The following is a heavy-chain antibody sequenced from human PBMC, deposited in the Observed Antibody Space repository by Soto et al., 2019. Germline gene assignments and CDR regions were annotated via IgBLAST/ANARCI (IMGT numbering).Heavy chain of an antibody. CDR2: INHSGST. J-gene: IGHJ5*02. Sequence: SETLSLTCAVYGGSFSGYYWSWIRQPPGKGLEWIGEINHSGSTNYNPSLKSRVTISVDTSKNQFSLKLSSVTAADTAVYYCARGXITMVRGVIIGWFDPWGQGTLVTVSS. CDR1: GGSFSGYY. V-gene: IGHV4-34*01. CDR3: ARGXITMVRGVIIGWFDP. D-gene: IGHD3-10*01.